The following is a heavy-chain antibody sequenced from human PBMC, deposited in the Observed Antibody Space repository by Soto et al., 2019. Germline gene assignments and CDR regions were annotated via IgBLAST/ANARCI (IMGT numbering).Heavy chain of an antibody. D-gene: IGHD6-19*01. J-gene: IGHJ4*02. CDR2: IYWDDDK. CDR1: GFSLSTTRVG. CDR3: AHTLVAGLGYYFAY. V-gene: IGHV2-5*02. Sequence: QITLKESGPTLVKPTQTLTLTCTFSGFSLSTTRVGVGWIRQPPGKALEWLALIYWDDDKRYSPFLKSRLTITNDTSQNQVVLTMTNMDPMDTATYFCAHTLVAGLGYYFAYWGQGTLVTVSS.